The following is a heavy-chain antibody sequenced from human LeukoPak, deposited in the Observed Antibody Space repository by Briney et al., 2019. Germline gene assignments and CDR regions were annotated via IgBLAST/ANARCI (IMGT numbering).Heavy chain of an antibody. D-gene: IGHD2-8*02. Sequence: ASVKVSCKASGYTFTAYYIHWVRQAPGQGLEWMGWIDTNTGATEYAQKFQGRVTITRDTSTGTAYMELSSLISGDTALYYCASEAFCAGGSCNVQRVASWGPGTLVTASS. CDR1: GYTFTAYY. CDR2: IDTNTGAT. CDR3: ASEAFCAGGSCNVQRVAS. J-gene: IGHJ4*02. V-gene: IGHV1-2*02.